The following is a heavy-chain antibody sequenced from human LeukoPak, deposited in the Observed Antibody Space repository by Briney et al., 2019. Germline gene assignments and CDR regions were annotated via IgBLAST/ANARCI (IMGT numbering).Heavy chain of an antibody. Sequence: GASVRVSCKASGGTFSSYAISWVRQAPGQGLEWMGIINPSGGSTSYAQKFQGRVTMTRDTSTSTVYMELSSLRSEDTAVYYCARALIDGYNFAYYYYGMDVWGQGTTVTVSS. CDR2: INPSGGST. V-gene: IGHV1-46*01. J-gene: IGHJ6*02. CDR3: ARALIDGYNFAYYYYGMDV. CDR1: GGTFSSYA. D-gene: IGHD5-24*01.